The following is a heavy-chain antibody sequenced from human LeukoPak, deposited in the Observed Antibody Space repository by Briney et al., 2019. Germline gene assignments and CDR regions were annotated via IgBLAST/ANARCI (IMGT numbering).Heavy chain of an antibody. Sequence: GGSLRLSCVASGFTFNTYGMNWVRQAPGKGLEWVAVLSYDDGSNKYYADSVKDRFTISRDNSKNTLYLQMNSLRAEDTAVYYCAKALTEYTSYYYYGMDVWGQGTTVTVSS. CDR2: LSYDDGSNK. J-gene: IGHJ6*02. D-gene: IGHD1-14*01. CDR1: GFTFNTYG. V-gene: IGHV3-30*18. CDR3: AKALTEYTSYYYYGMDV.